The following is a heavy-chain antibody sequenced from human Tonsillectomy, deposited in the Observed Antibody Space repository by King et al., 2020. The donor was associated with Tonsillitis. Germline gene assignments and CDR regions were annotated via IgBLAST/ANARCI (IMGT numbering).Heavy chain of an antibody. CDR2: IYSGGSK. Sequence: VQLVESGGGLIQPGGSLRLSCAASGFTVSNNYISWVRQAPWKGLEWVSVIYSGGSKYHADTVKGRFTISRDNSKNTLYLQMNSLRAEDTAVYYCARDLAVAGFFDYWGQGTLVTVSS. D-gene: IGHD6-19*01. J-gene: IGHJ4*02. CDR3: ARDLAVAGFFDY. CDR1: GFTVSNNY. V-gene: IGHV3-53*01.